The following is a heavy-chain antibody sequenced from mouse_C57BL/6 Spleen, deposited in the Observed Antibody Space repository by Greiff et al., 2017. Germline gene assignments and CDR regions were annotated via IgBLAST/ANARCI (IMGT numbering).Heavy chain of an antibody. CDR1: GYTFTDYE. V-gene: IGHV1-15*01. Sequence: VQLQQSGAELVRPGASVTLSCKASGYTFTDYEMHWVKQTPVHGLEWIGAIDPETGGTAYNQKFKGKAILTADKSSSTAYMELRSLTSEDSAVYYWTRYDYAGGGYWGQGTTLTVSS. J-gene: IGHJ2*01. CDR2: IDPETGGT. D-gene: IGHD2-4*01. CDR3: TRYDYAGGGY.